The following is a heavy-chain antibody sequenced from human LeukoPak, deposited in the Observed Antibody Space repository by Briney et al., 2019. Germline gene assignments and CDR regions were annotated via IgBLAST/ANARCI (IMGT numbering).Heavy chain of an antibody. CDR3: ARGIDIDIVVVPAADRVSVWFDP. CDR1: GGSISSYY. CDR2: IYYSGST. Sequence: PSETLSLTCTVSGGSISSYYWSWIRQPPGKGLEWIGYIYYSGSTNYNPSLKSRVTISVDTSKNQFSLKLSSVTAADTAVYYCARGIDIDIVVVPAADRVSVWFDPWGQGTLVTVSS. V-gene: IGHV4-59*08. J-gene: IGHJ5*02. D-gene: IGHD2-2*01.